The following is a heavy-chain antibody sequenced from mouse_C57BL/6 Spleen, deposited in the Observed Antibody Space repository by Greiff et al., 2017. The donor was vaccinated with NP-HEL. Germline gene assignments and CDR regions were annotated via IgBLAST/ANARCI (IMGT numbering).Heavy chain of an antibody. CDR2: INPSSGYT. CDR1: GYTFTSYT. CDR3: ARSNGLYAMDY. Sequence: VMLVESGAELARPGASVKMSCKASGYTFTSYTMHWVKQRPGQGLEWIGYINPSSGYTKYNQKFKDKATLTADKSSSTAYMQLSSLTSEDSAVYYCARSNGLYAMDYWGQGTSVTVSS. J-gene: IGHJ4*01. V-gene: IGHV1-4*01.